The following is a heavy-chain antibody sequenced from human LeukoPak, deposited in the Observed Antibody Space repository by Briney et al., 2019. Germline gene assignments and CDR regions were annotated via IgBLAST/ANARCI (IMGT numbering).Heavy chain of an antibody. J-gene: IGHJ5*02. CDR1: GYTFTIYD. D-gene: IGHD3-9*01. CDR2: MNPNSGNT. V-gene: IGHV1-8*03. CDR3: ARGPVLRYFDWLLFDP. Sequence: ASVTVSFKASGYTFTIYDINWVRQATGQGLEWMGWMNPNSGNTGYAQKFQGRVTITRNTSISTAYMELSSLRSEDTAVYYCARGPVLRYFDWLLFDPWGQGTLVTVSS.